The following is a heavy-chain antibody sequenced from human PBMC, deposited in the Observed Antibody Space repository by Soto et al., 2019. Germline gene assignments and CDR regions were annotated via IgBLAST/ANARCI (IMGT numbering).Heavy chain of an antibody. CDR3: AKDGGWLPGYYYYGMDV. V-gene: IGHV3-30*18. J-gene: IGHJ6*02. D-gene: IGHD6-19*01. CDR1: GFTFSHYG. CDR2: ISYDGTNK. Sequence: QVQLVESGGGVVQPGRSLRLSCAASGFTFSHYGMHWVRQAPGKGLEWVAVISYDGTNKYYADSVKGRFTISRDNFKNTIYLQRNSLRAEDTAVYDCAKDGGWLPGYYYYGMDVWGQGTTVTVSS.